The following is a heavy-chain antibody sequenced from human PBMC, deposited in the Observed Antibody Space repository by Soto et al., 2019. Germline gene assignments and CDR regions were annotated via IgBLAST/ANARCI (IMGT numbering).Heavy chain of an antibody. D-gene: IGHD3-10*01. CDR2: ISGSGGST. J-gene: IGHJ6*02. CDR3: AKDLDYYGSGSYSMGRRSYGMDV. Sequence: GGSLRLSCAASGFTFSSYAMSWVRQAPGKGLEWVSAISGSGGSTYYADSVKGRFTISRDNSKNTLYLQMNSLRAEDTAVYYCAKDLDYYGSGSYSMGRRSYGMDVWGQGTTVTVSS. V-gene: IGHV3-23*01. CDR1: GFTFSSYA.